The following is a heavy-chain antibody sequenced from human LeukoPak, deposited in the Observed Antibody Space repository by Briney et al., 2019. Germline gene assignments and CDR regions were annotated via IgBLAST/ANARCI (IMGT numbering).Heavy chain of an antibody. CDR3: ARAAASSGWFYFDY. CDR2: ISSSSSYI. CDR1: GFTFSSYA. V-gene: IGHV3-21*01. J-gene: IGHJ4*02. Sequence: PGGSLRLSCAASGFTFSSYAMSWVRQAPGKGLEWVSSISSSSSYIYYADSVKGRFTISRDNAKNSLYLQMNSLRAEDTAVYYCARAAASSGWFYFDYWGQGTLVTVSS. D-gene: IGHD6-19*01.